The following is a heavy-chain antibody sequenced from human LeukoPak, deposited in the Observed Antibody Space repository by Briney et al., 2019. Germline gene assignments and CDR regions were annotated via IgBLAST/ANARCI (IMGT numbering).Heavy chain of an antibody. J-gene: IGHJ4*02. D-gene: IGHD4-11*01. V-gene: IGHV3-23*01. CDR3: ARERFSNYGFDY. CDR2: ISGSGGST. CDR1: GFTFSSYA. Sequence: GGSLRLSCAASGFTFSSYAMSWVRQAPGKGLEWVSAISGSGGSTYYADSVKGRFTISRDNSKNTLYLQIYSLRAEDTAVYYCARERFSNYGFDYWGQGTLVTVSS.